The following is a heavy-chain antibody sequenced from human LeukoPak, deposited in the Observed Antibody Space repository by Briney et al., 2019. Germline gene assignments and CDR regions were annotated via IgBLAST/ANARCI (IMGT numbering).Heavy chain of an antibody. CDR2: ISYDGSNK. CDR1: GFTFSSYA. CDR3: ARADYGSGSYFVGLYYYYGMDV. D-gene: IGHD3-10*01. V-gene: IGHV3-30*04. Sequence: GGSLRLSCAASGFTFSSYAMHWVRQAPGKGLEWVAVISYDGSNKYYADSVKGRFTISRDNSKNTLYLQMNSLRAEDTAVYYCARADYGSGSYFVGLYYYYGMDVWGKGTPVTVSS. J-gene: IGHJ6*04.